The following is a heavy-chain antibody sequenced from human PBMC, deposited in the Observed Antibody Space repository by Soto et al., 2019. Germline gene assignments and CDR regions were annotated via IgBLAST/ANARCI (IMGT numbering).Heavy chain of an antibody. CDR3: ARGVVVPAAYGGYYYYGMDV. J-gene: IGHJ6*02. V-gene: IGHV5-51*01. CDR1: GYSFTSYW. CDR2: IYPGDSDT. D-gene: IGHD2-2*01. Sequence: GEALKSSCKGSGYSFTSYWIGWVRQMPGKGLEWMGIIYPGDSDTRYSPSFQGQVTISADKSISTAYLQWSSLKASDTAMYYCARGVVVPAAYGGYYYYGMDVWGQGTTVTLSS.